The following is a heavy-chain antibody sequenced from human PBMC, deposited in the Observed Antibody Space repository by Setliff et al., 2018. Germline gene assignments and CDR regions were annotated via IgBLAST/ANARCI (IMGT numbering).Heavy chain of an antibody. CDR3: TRSRGTTVYDY. CDR1: GFTFIDYY. CDR2: IDPRGSPV. Sequence: GGSLRLSCAASGFTFIDYYMNWIRQTPRRGLEWISHIDPRGSPVDYVDSVKGRFTISRDNTKNLVYLQMDSLRADDTAVYYCTRSRGTTVYDYWGQGTLVTVSS. V-gene: IGHV3-11*01. D-gene: IGHD1-7*01. J-gene: IGHJ4*02.